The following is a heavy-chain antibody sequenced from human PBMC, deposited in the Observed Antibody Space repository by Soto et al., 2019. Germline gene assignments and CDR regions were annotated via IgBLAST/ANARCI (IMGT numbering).Heavy chain of an antibody. CDR2: IYYNGNT. J-gene: IGHJ4*02. CDR1: GASISSGYY. Sequence: QVQLQESGPGLVKPSQTLSLTCTVSGASISSGYYWTWSRQHPGKGLEWIGYIYYNGNTFYNPSLKSRLTISLDTSKTQFSLKLSSVTAADAAMYYCARALRSYYFDYWGQGTLVTVSS. CDR3: ARALRSYYFDY. V-gene: IGHV4-31*03. D-gene: IGHD3-16*02.